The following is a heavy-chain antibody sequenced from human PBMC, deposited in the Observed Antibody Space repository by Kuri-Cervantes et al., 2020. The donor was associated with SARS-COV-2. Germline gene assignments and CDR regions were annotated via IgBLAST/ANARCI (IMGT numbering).Heavy chain of an antibody. J-gene: IGHJ4*02. CDR3: ARGRVGVQDF. Sequence: GESLKISCATSGFTFNNYAMYWVRQTPGEGLEWVAITSFDGSNKYYAESVKGRFTISRDNSKNTLYLQMNNMRREDTAVYFCARGRVGVQDFWGQGTPVTVSS. CDR2: TSFDGSNK. D-gene: IGHD2-21*01. V-gene: IGHV3-30*14. CDR1: GFTFNNYA.